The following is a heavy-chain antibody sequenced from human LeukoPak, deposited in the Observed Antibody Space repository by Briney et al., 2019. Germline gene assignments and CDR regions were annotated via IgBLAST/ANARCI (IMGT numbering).Heavy chain of an antibody. V-gene: IGHV1-69*13. CDR3: ARGGITMVRGVSSLKLSPPYYFDY. CDR2: IIPIFGTA. J-gene: IGHJ4*02. Sequence: SVKVSCKASGYTFTGYYIHWVRQAPGQGLEWMGGIIPIFGTANYAQKFQGRVTITADESTSTAYMELSSLRSEDTAVYYCARGGITMVRGVSSLKLSPPYYFDYWGQGTLVTVSS. D-gene: IGHD3-10*01. CDR1: GYTFTGYY.